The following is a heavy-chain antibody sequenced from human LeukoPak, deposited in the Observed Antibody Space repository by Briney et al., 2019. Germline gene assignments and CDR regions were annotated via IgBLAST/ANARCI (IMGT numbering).Heavy chain of an antibody. D-gene: IGHD3-10*01. Sequence: ASVKVSCKASGYTFTSYYMHWVRQAPGQGLEWMGIINPSGGSTSYAQKFQGRVTMTRDTSTSTVYMELSSLRSEDTAVYYCARFSGSGSYHYYGMDVWGKGTTVTAYS. CDR3: ARFSGSGSYHYYGMDV. CDR2: INPSGGST. J-gene: IGHJ6*04. CDR1: GYTFTSYY. V-gene: IGHV1-46*01.